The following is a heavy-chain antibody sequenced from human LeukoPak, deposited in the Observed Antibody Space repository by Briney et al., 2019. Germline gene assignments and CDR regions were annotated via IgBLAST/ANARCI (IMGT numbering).Heavy chain of an antibody. CDR3: ARDRRGDYHDSSGYDY. Sequence: ASVKVSCKASGYTFTGYYMHWVRQAPGQGLEWMGWINPNSGGTNYAQKFQGRVTMTRDTSISTAFMELSRLRSDDTAVYYCARDRRGDYHDSSGYDYWGQGTLVTVSS. CDR2: INPNSGGT. J-gene: IGHJ4*02. D-gene: IGHD3-22*01. CDR1: GYTFTGYY. V-gene: IGHV1-2*02.